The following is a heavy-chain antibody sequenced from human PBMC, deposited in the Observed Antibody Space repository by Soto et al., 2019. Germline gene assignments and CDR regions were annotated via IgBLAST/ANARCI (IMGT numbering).Heavy chain of an antibody. Sequence: QVQLVQSGAEVKKPGASVKVSCKASGYTFTGYYMHWVRQAPGQGLEWMGWINPNSGGTNNAQKFQGRVTMTRDTSISTAYMELSRLRSDDTAVYYCASLAAAGNYYYYGMDVWGQGTTVTVSS. J-gene: IGHJ6*02. CDR1: GYTFTGYY. CDR3: ASLAAAGNYYYYGMDV. D-gene: IGHD6-13*01. V-gene: IGHV1-2*02. CDR2: INPNSGGT.